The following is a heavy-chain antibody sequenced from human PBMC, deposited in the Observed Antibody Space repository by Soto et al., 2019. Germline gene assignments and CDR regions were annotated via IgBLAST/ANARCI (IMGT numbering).Heavy chain of an antibody. J-gene: IGHJ6*02. CDR3: ARETLGYSHGPTSYYYGMDV. CDR1: GFTFSSYA. Sequence: QVQLVESGGGVVQPGRSLRLSCAASGFTFSSYAMHWVRQAPGKGLEWVAVISYDGSNKYYADSVKGRFTISRDNSKNTLYLQMNSLRAEDTAVYYCARETLGYSHGPTSYYYGMDVWGQGTTVTVSS. D-gene: IGHD5-18*01. CDR2: ISYDGSNK. V-gene: IGHV3-30-3*01.